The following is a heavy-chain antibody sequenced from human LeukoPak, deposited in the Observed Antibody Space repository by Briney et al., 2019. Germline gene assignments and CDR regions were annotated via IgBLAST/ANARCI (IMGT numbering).Heavy chain of an antibody. D-gene: IGHD2-15*01. V-gene: IGHV3-66*01. CDR3: ARASEVEAFDV. J-gene: IGHJ3*01. Sequence: PGGSLRLSCAASGFTFSSYAMSWARQAPGKGLEWVSVIYGGSSTYNADSVKGRFTISRDNSKNTLFLQMNSLRAEDTAVYYCARASEVEAFDVWGNGMMVTVSS. CDR2: IYGGSST. CDR1: GFTFSSYA.